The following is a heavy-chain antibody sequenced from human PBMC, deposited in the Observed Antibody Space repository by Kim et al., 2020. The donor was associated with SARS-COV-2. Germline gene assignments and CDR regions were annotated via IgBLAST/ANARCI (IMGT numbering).Heavy chain of an antibody. D-gene: IGHD1-7*01. Sequence: SETLSLTCAVYGGSFSGYYWSWIRQPPGKGLEWIGEINHSGSTNYNPSLKSRVTISVDTSKNQFSLKLSSVTAADTAVYYCARNYNWFDPWGQGTLVTVSS. CDR2: INHSGST. J-gene: IGHJ5*02. CDR3: ARNYNWFDP. V-gene: IGHV4-34*01. CDR1: GGSFSGYY.